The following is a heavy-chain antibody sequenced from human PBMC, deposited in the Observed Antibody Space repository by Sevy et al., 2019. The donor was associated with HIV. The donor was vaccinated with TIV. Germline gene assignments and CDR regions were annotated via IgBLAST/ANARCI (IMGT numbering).Heavy chain of an antibody. CDR1: GFTFGDYW. V-gene: IGHV3-7*01. CDR2: IKQGGSET. CDR3: VRCQPDNYYHDGAVYYGLLFDH. Sequence: GGSLRLSCAASGFTFGDYWLTWVRQVPGKGLEWVANIKQGGSETYYADSVKGRFSISSDNAKNSLYLQMNSLNAEERAVYYCVRCQPDNYYHDGAVYYGLLFDHWGQGALVTVSS. D-gene: IGHD3-9*01. J-gene: IGHJ4*02.